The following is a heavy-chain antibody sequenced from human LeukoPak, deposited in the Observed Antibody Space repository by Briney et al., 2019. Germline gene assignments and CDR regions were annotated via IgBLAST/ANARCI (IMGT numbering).Heavy chain of an antibody. CDR1: GFTFSSYS. J-gene: IGHJ4*02. CDR3: AKVNDSSGWYFDY. Sequence: GGSLRLSCAASGFTFSSYSMNWVRQAPGKGLEWVSAISGSGGSTYYADSVKGRFTISRDNSKNTLYLQMNSLRAEDTAVYYCAKVNDSSGWYFDYWGQGTLVTVSP. CDR2: ISGSGGST. D-gene: IGHD3-22*01. V-gene: IGHV3-23*01.